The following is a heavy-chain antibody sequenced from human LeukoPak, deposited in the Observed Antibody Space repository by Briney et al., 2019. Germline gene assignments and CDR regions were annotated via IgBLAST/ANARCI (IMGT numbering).Heavy chain of an antibody. CDR2: INPNSGGT. V-gene: IGHV1-2*02. CDR1: GYTFTDYY. J-gene: IGHJ4*02. D-gene: IGHD2-2*01. Sequence: ASVTVSCKASGYTFTDYYMHWVRQAPGQGLEWMGWINPNSGGTNYAQKFQGRVTMTRDTSISTVYMELSRLRSDDTAVYYCAREVGYCSVTSCAPGDYWGQGTLVTVSS. CDR3: AREVGYCSVTSCAPGDY.